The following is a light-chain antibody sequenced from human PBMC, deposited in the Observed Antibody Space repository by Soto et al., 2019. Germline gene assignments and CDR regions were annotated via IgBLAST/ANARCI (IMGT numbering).Light chain of an antibody. CDR3: QSYDSSSWV. J-gene: IGLJ3*02. V-gene: IGLV6-57*01. CDR1: SGSIASNY. CDR2: EDN. Sequence: NFMLTQPHSVSASPGKTVTISCTRSSGSIASNYVHWYQQRPGSSPTTVIYEDNQRPSGVPDRFSGSIDSSSNSASLTISGLKTEDEADYYCQSYDSSSWVFGGGTKVTVL.